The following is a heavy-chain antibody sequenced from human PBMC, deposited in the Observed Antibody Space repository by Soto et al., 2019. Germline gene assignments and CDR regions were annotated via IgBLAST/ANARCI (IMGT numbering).Heavy chain of an antibody. D-gene: IGHD2-21*02. Sequence: PSETLSLTCTVSGGSISGYYWSWIRQPPGKGLEWIGYMYNTGSTVYNPSFKSRVTISVDTSKNQFSLKLNSVTAADTAVYYCARDLWCYCGTDCYPLDVRAQRTTVTVSS. CDR1: GGSISGYY. J-gene: IGHJ6*02. CDR2: MYNTGST. CDR3: ARDLWCYCGTDCYPLDV. V-gene: IGHV4-59*01.